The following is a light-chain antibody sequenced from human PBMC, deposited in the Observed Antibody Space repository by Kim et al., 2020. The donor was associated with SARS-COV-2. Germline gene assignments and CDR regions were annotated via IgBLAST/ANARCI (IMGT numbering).Light chain of an antibody. CDR1: LSVSNN. CDR2: DAS. CDR3: QQYNSWPPMYT. Sequence: EIEMTQSPATLSVSPGERATLSCRASLSVSNNLAWYQQRPGQAPRLLISDASTRATGIPARFSGSGSGTEFTLTISSLQSEDFAVYYCQQYNSWPPMYTFGQGTKLEI. V-gene: IGKV3-15*01. J-gene: IGKJ2*01.